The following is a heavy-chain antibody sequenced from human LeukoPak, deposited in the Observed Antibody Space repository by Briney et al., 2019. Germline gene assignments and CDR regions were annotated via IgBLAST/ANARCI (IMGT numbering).Heavy chain of an antibody. V-gene: IGHV3-23*01. CDR1: GFTFSSYA. J-gene: IGHJ4*02. D-gene: IGHD1-26*01. CDR3: AKRYSGSSGLYNFDY. CDR2: ITGSAGST. Sequence: PGRSLRLSCAASGFTFSSYAMTWVRQAPGKGLEGVSSITGSAGSTYYADSVKGRFTISRDNSKNTLYLQMNSLRAEDTAVYYCAKRYSGSSGLYNFDYWGQGTLVTVSS.